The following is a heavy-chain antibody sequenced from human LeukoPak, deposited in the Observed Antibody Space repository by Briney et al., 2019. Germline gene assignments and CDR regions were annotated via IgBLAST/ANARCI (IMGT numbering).Heavy chain of an antibody. D-gene: IGHD5-12*01. Sequence: ASVKVSCKASGGTFSSYTISWVRQAPGQGLEWMGRIIPILGIANYAQKFQGRVTITADKSTSTAYMELSSLRSEDTAVYYCAREGRLRTSAFDIWGQGTMVTVSP. CDR3: AREGRLRTSAFDI. CDR2: IIPILGIA. CDR1: GGTFSSYT. J-gene: IGHJ3*02. V-gene: IGHV1-69*04.